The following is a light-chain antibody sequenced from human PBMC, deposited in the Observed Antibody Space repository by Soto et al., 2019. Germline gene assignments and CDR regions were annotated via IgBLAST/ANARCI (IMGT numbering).Light chain of an antibody. CDR2: DVT. V-gene: IGLV2-23*02. J-gene: IGLJ3*02. CDR1: NNDIGIYNF. CDR3: CSFATTGTWV. Sequence: QSVLAQPASASGSPGQSITISCTGTNNDIGIYNFVSWYRQYPGKAPQLLIYDVTKWALGVSNRFSGSKSGSTASLTISGLQAEDEAEYYCCSFATTGTWVFGGGTKVTVL.